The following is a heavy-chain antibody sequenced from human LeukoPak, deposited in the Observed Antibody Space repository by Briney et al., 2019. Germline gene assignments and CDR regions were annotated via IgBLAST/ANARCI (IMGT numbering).Heavy chain of an antibody. CDR1: GYTFTSYG. CDR3: ARSPYDFWSGDTHFDY. J-gene: IGHJ4*02. D-gene: IGHD3-3*01. CDR2: ISAYNGNT. V-gene: IGHV1-18*01. Sequence: ASVKVSCKASGYTFTSYGISWVRQAPGQGLEWMGWISAYNGNTNYAQKLQGRVTMTTDTSTSTAYMELRSLRSDDTAVYYCARSPYDFWSGDTHFDYWGQGTLVTVSS.